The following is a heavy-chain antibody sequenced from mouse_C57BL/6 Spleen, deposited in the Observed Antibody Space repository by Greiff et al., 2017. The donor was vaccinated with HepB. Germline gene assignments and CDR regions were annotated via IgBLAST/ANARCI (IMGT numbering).Heavy chain of an antibody. D-gene: IGHD2-2*01. V-gene: IGHV5-4*01. J-gene: IGHJ4*01. CDR3: AREAMWSRLAMDY. CDR2: ISDGGSYT. Sequence: EVKVVESGGGLVKPGGSLKLSCAASGFTFSSYAMSWVRQTPEKRLEWVATISDGGSYTYYPDNVKGRFTISRDNAKNNLYLQMSHLKSEDTAMYYCAREAMWSRLAMDYWGQGTSVTVSS. CDR1: GFTFSSYA.